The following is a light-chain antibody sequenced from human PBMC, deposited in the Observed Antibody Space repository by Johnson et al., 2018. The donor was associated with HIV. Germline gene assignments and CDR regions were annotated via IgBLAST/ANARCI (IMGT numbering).Light chain of an antibody. CDR1: SSNIGNNY. CDR3: GTWDSSLGAWV. Sequence: QSVLTQPPSVSAAPGQKVTISCSGSSSNIGNNYVSWYQQLPGTAPKLLIYDNNKRPSGIPDRFSASKSGTSATLDITGLQTGDEADYYCGTWDSSLGAWVFGTGTKVTVL. J-gene: IGLJ1*01. CDR2: DNN. V-gene: IGLV1-51*01.